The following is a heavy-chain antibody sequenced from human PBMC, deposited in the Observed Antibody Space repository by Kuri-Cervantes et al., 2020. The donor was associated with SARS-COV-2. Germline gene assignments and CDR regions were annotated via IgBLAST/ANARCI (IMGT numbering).Heavy chain of an antibody. CDR1: GGSISSGGYY. D-gene: IGHD4-11*01. V-gene: IGHV4-31*11. CDR3: ARVITDVTTVYFDY. CDR2: IYYSGST. J-gene: IGHJ4*02. Sequence: LRLSCAVSGGSISSGGYYWSWIRQHPGKGLEWIGYIYYSGSTYYNPSLKSRVTISVDTSKNQFSLKLSSVTAADTAVYYCARVITDVTTVYFDYWGQGTLATVSS.